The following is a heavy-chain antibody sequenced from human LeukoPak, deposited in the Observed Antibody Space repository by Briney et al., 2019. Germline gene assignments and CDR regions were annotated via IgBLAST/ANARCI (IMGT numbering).Heavy chain of an antibody. J-gene: IGHJ4*02. CDR1: GFTFSDHY. CDR2: IRNKAGSYTT. CDR3: ADIGSFDY. Sequence: GGSLRLSCAASGFTFSDHYMEWVRQAPGKGLEWVGRIRNKAGSYTTDYAASVKGRFTISRDDSKHSLYLQMNSLTTEDTAVYYCADIGSFDYWGQGTLVTVSS. V-gene: IGHV3-72*01.